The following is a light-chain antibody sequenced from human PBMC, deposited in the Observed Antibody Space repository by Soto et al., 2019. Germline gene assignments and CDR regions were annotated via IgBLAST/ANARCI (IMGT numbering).Light chain of an antibody. Sequence: DIVMTQSPDSLAVSLGERATINCKSSQSVLYSTNNKNFLAWYQQKPRQPPKLLIYWASTRESGVPDRFSGSGSGTDFTLTISSLQAEDMAVYYCQQYYETPLTFGGGTKVEIK. CDR1: QSVLYSTNNKNF. CDR2: WAS. J-gene: IGKJ4*01. CDR3: QQYYETPLT. V-gene: IGKV4-1*01.